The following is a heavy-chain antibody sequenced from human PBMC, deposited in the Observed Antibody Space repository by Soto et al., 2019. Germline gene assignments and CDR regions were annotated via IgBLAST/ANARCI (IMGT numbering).Heavy chain of an antibody. V-gene: IGHV1-69*01. D-gene: IGHD3-22*01. J-gene: IGHJ4*02. CDR3: ARGWGYDSTDYYYAY. CDR2: IIPIFGTA. Sequence: QVQMVQSGAEVRKPGSSVRVSCKASGGSFNRDTISWVRQAPGQGLEWMGGIIPIFGTANHAQKFQGRVTIIVDESTSTVYMELISLRSDDTAIYYCARGWGYDSTDYYYAYWGQGTLVIVSS. CDR1: GGSFNRDT.